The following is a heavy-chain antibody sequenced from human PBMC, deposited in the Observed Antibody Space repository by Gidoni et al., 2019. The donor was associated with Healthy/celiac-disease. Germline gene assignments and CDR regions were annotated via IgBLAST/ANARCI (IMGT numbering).Heavy chain of an antibody. V-gene: IGHV4-34*01. CDR1: GGSFSGYY. CDR3: ARGGCSSTSCNNQMGYYYMDV. CDR2: INHSGST. Sequence: QVQLQQWGAGLLKPSETLSLTCAVYGGSFSGYYWSWIRQPPGKGLEWIGEINHSGSTNYNPSLKSRVTIAVDTSKNQFSLKLSSVTAADTAVYYCARGGCSSTSCNNQMGYYYMDVWGKGTTVTVSS. D-gene: IGHD2-2*02. J-gene: IGHJ6*03.